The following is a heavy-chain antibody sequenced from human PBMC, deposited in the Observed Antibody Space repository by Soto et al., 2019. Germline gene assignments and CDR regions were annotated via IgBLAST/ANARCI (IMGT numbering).Heavy chain of an antibody. V-gene: IGHV1-58*01. J-gene: IGHJ6*02. CDR1: GFTFTSSA. CDR3: AADWHYGSGSYYAYYYGMDV. CDR2: IVVGGGIT. D-gene: IGHD3-10*01. Sequence: QMQLVQSGPEVKKPGTSVKVSCKASGFTFTSSALQWVRQARGQHLEWIGWIVVGGGITNYAQKFQERVTITRDMSTSTAYMELSSLRSEDKAVYYCAADWHYGSGSYYAYYYGMDVWGQGTTVTVSS.